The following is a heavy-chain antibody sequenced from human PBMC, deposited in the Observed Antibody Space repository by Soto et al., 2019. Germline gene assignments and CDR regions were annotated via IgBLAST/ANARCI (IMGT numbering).Heavy chain of an antibody. J-gene: IGHJ4*02. CDR3: AKGCSGYYQLAY. V-gene: IGHV3-23*01. Sequence: EVQLLESGGGLVQPGGSLRLSCAASGFTFSSYGMSWVRQAPGKGLEWVTSISSSGGSTYYADSVQGRFTISRDNSKNTLKRRMNSRIAEDTAVYYCAKGCSGYYQLAYWEQGSLVIVAS. D-gene: IGHD3-22*01. CDR2: ISSSGGST. CDR1: GFTFSSYG.